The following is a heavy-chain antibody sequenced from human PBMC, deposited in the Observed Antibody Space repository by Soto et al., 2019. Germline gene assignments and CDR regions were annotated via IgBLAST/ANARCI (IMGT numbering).Heavy chain of an antibody. D-gene: IGHD6-19*01. Sequence: QVQLQESGPGLVKTSETLSLTCTVSGGSINRYYWSWIRQPAGKGLEWIGRIYPSGSTNSNPSLKSRAAKSVDTSKNQLYLELSSVPASDTAVYYCARVRIVVAGSLECGAFDIWGEGTMVTVSS. V-gene: IGHV4-4*07. CDR3: ARVRIVVAGSLECGAFDI. CDR1: GGSINRYY. J-gene: IGHJ3*02. CDR2: IYPSGST.